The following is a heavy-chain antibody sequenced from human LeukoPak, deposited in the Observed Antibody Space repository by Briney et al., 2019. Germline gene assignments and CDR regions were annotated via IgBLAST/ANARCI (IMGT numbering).Heavy chain of an antibody. CDR3: ARDLLNEGNHLDY. Sequence: SQTLSLTCTVSGGSISSGDYYWSWIRQPPGKGLEWIGYIYYSGSTYYNPSLKSRVIISVDTSKNQFSLKLSSVTAADTAVYYCARDLLNEGNHLDYWGQGTLVTVSS. CDR2: IYYSGST. V-gene: IGHV4-30-4*01. D-gene: IGHD4-23*01. J-gene: IGHJ4*02. CDR1: GGSISSGDYY.